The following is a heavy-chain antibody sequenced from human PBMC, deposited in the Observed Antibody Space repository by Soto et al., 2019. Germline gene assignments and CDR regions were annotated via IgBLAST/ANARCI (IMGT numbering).Heavy chain of an antibody. D-gene: IGHD3-10*01. CDR2: IYYGGST. CDR1: GGSISNYY. V-gene: IGHV4-59*08. Sequence: QVQLQESGPGLVKPSETLSLTCTVSGGSISNYYWSWIRQPPGKGLDWIGFIYYGGSTCYNPSLKRRVTISGDTSKNQFTLRLSSVTAADTAVYYCAGHSGTGSGRYYFDPWGQGTLVTISS. J-gene: IGHJ4*02. CDR3: AGHSGTGSGRYYFDP.